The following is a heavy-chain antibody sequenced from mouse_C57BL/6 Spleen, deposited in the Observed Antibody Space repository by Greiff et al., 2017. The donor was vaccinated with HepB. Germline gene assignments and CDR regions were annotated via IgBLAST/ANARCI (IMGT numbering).Heavy chain of an antibody. Sequence: QVQLQQPGAELVKPGASVKLSCKASGYTFTSYWMHWVKQKPGQGLEWIGMIHPNSGSTNYNEKFKSKATLTVDKSSSTAYMQLSSLTSEDSAVYYCARGRGSYYFDYWGQGTTLTVSS. J-gene: IGHJ2*01. CDR3: ARGRGSYYFDY. V-gene: IGHV1-64*01. CDR2: IHPNSGST. CDR1: GYTFTSYW.